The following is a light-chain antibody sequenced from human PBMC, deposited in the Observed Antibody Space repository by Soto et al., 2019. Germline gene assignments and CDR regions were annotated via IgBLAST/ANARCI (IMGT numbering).Light chain of an antibody. CDR2: QDN. CDR1: KLGDKY. V-gene: IGLV3-1*01. CDR3: QAWATNTVI. Sequence: SYELTQPPSVSVSPGPTARITCSGDKLGDKYAFWYQQKPGQSPVLVIYQDNKRPSGIPERFSGSNSGNTATLTISGTQALDEADYFCQAWATNTVIFGGGTQLTVL. J-gene: IGLJ7*01.